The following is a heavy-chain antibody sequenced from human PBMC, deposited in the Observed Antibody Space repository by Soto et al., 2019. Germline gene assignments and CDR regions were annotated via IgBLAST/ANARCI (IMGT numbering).Heavy chain of an antibody. V-gene: IGHV4-39*01. D-gene: IGHD1-26*01. CDR2: ISYSGST. J-gene: IGHJ3*02. CDR3: ARRGSMVAFDI. CDR1: GGSISSSSYT. Sequence: QLQLQESGPGLVKPSETLSLTCTVSGGSISSSSYTWGWIRQPPGKGLEWIGTISYSGSTYYNPSLKSRVTISVDTSKNQFSLKLSSVTAADTAVDYCARRGSMVAFDIWGQGTMVTVSS.